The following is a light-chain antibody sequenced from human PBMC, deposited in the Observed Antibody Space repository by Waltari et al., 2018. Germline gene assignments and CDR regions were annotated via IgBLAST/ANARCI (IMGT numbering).Light chain of an antibody. Sequence: DIEMTKSPSTLSASVGDRATITCRASQSISRWFAWYQQKPGKAPKRLIYRASNLESGGPSRFSGSGSGTEFTLTINSLQPDDFASYYCLQYNSYPDLTYGGGTKVDIK. V-gene: IGKV1-5*03. CDR3: LQYNSYPDLT. J-gene: IGKJ4*01. CDR2: RAS. CDR1: QSISRW.